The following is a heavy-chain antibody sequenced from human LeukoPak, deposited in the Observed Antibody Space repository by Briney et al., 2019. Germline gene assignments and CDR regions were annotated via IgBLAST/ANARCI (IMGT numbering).Heavy chain of an antibody. J-gene: IGHJ6*02. D-gene: IGHD1-7*01. V-gene: IGHV4-59*11. CDR2: IYYSGST. CDR1: GRSLSSHY. Sequence: SDPLSLTYTVSGRSLSSHYWICIRQPPGKGLEWIVYIYYSGSTNYNPPLKSRVTISVDTSKNQFSLKLSSVTAADTAVYYWARGQATGTTLHYYNGMDVWGQGTTVTVSS. CDR3: ARGQATGTTLHYYNGMDV.